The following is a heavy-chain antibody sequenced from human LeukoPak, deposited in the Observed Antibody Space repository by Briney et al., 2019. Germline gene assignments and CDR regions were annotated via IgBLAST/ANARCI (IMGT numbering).Heavy chain of an antibody. CDR3: ARDSSPRYSGYDWVY. J-gene: IGHJ4*02. Sequence: PGGSLRLSCAASGFTFSSYWMSWVRQAPGKGLEWVANIKQDGSEKYYVDSVRGRFTVSRDNAKNSLYLQMNSLRADDTAVYYCARDSSPRYSGYDWVYWGRGTLVTVSS. CDR2: IKQDGSEK. V-gene: IGHV3-7*01. CDR1: GFTFSSYW. D-gene: IGHD5-12*01.